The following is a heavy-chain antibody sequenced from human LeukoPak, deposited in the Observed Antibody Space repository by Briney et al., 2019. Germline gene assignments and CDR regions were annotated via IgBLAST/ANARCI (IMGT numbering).Heavy chain of an antibody. CDR2: SNIGGRT. CDR1: GFTVIGNY. Sequence: GGSLRLSCAASGFTVIGNYMSWVRLAPGKGLGWVAVSNIGGRTNYADSVTGRFTISRDNYKNTLYLQMNSLRAEDTAVYYCARGSYEVSAGMDVWGQGTTVTVSS. CDR3: ARGSYEVSAGMDV. D-gene: IGHD5-12*01. J-gene: IGHJ6*02. V-gene: IGHV3-53*01.